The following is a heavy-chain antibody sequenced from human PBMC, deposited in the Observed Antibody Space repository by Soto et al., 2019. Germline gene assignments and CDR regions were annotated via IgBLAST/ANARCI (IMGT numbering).Heavy chain of an antibody. J-gene: IGHJ4*02. CDR2: ISASGGNT. Sequence: LRLSCAASGFTFSSYAMSWVRQAPGKGLEWVSAISASGGNTYYGDSVKGRFTISRDKSKNTLYLQMNSLRAEDTAVYYCAKGKGWFHYFDYWVQGTLVTVSS. CDR1: GFTFSSYA. CDR3: AKGKGWFHYFDY. V-gene: IGHV3-23*01. D-gene: IGHD6-19*01.